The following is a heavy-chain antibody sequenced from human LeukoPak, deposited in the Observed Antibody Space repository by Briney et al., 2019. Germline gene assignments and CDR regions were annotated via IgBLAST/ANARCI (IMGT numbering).Heavy chain of an antibody. V-gene: IGHV4-59*01. Sequence: SETLSLTCTVSGGSINSYYWSWIRQPPGKGLEWIGYIYYSGSTNYKPSLKSRVSISVDTSKNQFSLKLTSVTAADTAVYYCARDRIGSGYHGGDAFDIWGQGAMVTVSS. CDR1: GGSINSYY. CDR2: IYYSGST. J-gene: IGHJ3*02. CDR3: ARDRIGSGYHGGDAFDI. D-gene: IGHD5-12*01.